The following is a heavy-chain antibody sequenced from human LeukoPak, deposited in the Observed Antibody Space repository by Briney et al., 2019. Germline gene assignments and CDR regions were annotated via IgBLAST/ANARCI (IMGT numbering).Heavy chain of an antibody. CDR1: GGSFSGYY. CDR2: INHRGST. J-gene: IGHJ6*02. CDR3: AGGIHFYYGMDV. D-gene: IGHD5-18*01. Sequence: SETLSLTCAVYGGSFSGYYWSWIRQPPGKGLEWIGEINHRGSTKYNPSLKSRVTISVNTSKTQFSLKLSPVPAAHPAVYSCAGGIHFYYGMDVWGQGTTVTVSS. V-gene: IGHV4-34*01.